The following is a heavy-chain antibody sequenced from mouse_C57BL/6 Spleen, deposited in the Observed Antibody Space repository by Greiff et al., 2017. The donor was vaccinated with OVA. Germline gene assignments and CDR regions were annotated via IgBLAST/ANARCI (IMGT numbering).Heavy chain of an antibody. V-gene: IGHV1-43*01. Sequence: EVMLVESGPELVKPGASVKISCKASGYSFTGYYMHWVKQSSEKSLEWIGEINPSTGGTSYNQKFKGKATLTVDKSSSTAYMQLKSLTSEDSAVYYCARCEGDYWGQGTTLTVSS. CDR1: GYSFTGYY. J-gene: IGHJ2*01. CDR2: INPSTGGT. CDR3: ARCEGDY.